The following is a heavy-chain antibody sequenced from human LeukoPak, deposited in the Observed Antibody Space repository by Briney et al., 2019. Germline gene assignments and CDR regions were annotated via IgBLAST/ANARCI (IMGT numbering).Heavy chain of an antibody. V-gene: IGHV3-66*01. D-gene: IGHD4-17*01. CDR1: GFTVSTNY. CDR2: IYSGGST. Sequence: GGSLRLSCAASGFTVSTNYMSWVRQAPGKGLERVSIIYSGGSTYYGDSVKGRFTISRDNSKNTLYLQMNSLRAEDTAVYYCAAPWGSDYLSFDYWGQGTLVTVSS. J-gene: IGHJ4*02. CDR3: AAPWGSDYLSFDY.